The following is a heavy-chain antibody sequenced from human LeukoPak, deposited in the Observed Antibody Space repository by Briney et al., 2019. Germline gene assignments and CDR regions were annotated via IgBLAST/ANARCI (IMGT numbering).Heavy chain of an antibody. V-gene: IGHV4-34*01. CDR2: INHSGST. J-gene: IGHJ4*02. CDR1: GGSFSGYY. D-gene: IGHD2-2*01. CDR3: ARHARKRLTSNWDF. Sequence: SETLSLTCAVYGGSFSGYYWSWIRQPPGKGLEWIGEINHSGSTNYNPSLKSRVTMSVDTSKNQFSLKLSSVTAADTAVYYCARHARKRLTSNWDFWGQGTLVTVSS.